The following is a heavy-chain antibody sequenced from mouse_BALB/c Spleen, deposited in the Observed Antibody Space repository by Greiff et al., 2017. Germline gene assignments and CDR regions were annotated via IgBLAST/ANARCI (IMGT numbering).Heavy chain of an antibody. CDR3: ARGGNYPYYAMDY. CDR1: GYTFTSYW. CDR2: INPSTGYT. J-gene: IGHJ4*01. Sequence: VQLQQSGAELAKPGASVTLSCKASGYTFTSYWMHWVNQRPGQGLEWIGYINPSTGYTEYNQKFKDKATLTADTSSSTAYMQLSSLTSEDSAVYYCARGGNYPYYAMDYWGQGTSVTVSS. V-gene: IGHV1-7*01. D-gene: IGHD2-1*01.